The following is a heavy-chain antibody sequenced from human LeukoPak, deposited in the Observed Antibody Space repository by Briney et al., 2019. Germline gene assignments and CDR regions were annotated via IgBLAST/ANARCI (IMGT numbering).Heavy chain of an antibody. D-gene: IGHD6-13*01. CDR3: ARGPRSRWYGCFDY. CDR1: GGSFSGYY. J-gene: IGHJ4*02. CDR2: INHSGST. Sequence: SETLSLTCAVYGGSFSGYYWSWIRQPPGKGLEWIGEINHSGSTNYNPSLKSRVTISVDTSKNQFSLKLSSVTAADTAVYYCARGPRSRWYGCFDYGSQGNLVAVTA. V-gene: IGHV4-34*01.